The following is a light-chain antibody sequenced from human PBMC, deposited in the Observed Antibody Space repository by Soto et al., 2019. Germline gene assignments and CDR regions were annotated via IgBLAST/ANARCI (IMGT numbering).Light chain of an antibody. V-gene: IGLV2-14*01. Sequence: QSVLTQPASVSGSAGQSITISCSGTMRDVGAYNLVSWYQQHPGTAPKLIIYEVRNRPSGVSNRFSGSKSGNTASLTISGLQAEDEADYYCSSYTSSSSYVFGTGTQLTVL. CDR1: MRDVGAYNL. CDR2: EVR. J-gene: IGLJ1*01. CDR3: SSYTSSSSYV.